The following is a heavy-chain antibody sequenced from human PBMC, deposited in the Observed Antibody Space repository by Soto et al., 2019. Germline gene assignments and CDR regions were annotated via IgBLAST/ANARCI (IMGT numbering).Heavy chain of an antibody. V-gene: IGHV3-21*01. CDR3: ARHGDRCRGGSCYSY. Sequence: EVQLVESGGGPVKPGGSLRLSCAASGFTFSSYSMNWVRQAPGKGLEWVSSISSSSSYIYYADSVKGRFTISRDNAKNSLYLQMKSQRAENTAVYYCARHGDRCRGGSCYSYWGQGSLVTVSS. D-gene: IGHD2-15*01. CDR2: ISSSSSYI. J-gene: IGHJ4*02. CDR1: GFTFSSYS.